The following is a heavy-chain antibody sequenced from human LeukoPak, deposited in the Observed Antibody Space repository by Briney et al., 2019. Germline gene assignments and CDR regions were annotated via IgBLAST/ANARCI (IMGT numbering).Heavy chain of an antibody. Sequence: SVKVSCKASGGTFISYAISWVRQAPGQGLEWMGGIIPIFGTANYAQKFQGRVTITADESTSTAYMGLSSLRSEDTAVYYCARVDSSGYYFDIWGQGTMVTVSS. CDR1: GGTFISYA. CDR2: IIPIFGTA. J-gene: IGHJ3*02. D-gene: IGHD3-22*01. CDR3: ARVDSSGYYFDI. V-gene: IGHV1-69*13.